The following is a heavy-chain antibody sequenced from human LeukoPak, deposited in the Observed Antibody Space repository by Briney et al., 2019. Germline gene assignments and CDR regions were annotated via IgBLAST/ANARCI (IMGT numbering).Heavy chain of an antibody. Sequence: GGSLRLSCAASGFTFSDYYMSWIRQAPGKGLEWVSYISSSGSTIYYADSVKGRFTISRDNAKKSLYLQMNSLRAEDTAVYYCAIDPRVEVVLHDAFDIWGQGAMVTVSS. CDR3: AIDPRVEVVLHDAFDI. V-gene: IGHV3-11*04. D-gene: IGHD2-21*01. CDR1: GFTFSDYY. CDR2: ISSSGSTI. J-gene: IGHJ3*02.